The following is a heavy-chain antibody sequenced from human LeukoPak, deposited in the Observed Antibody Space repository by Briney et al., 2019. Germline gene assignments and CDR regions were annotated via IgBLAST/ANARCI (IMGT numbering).Heavy chain of an antibody. Sequence: GGSLRLSCAASGFTFSSYAMSWVRQAPGRGLEWVSAISGSGGSTYYADSVKGRFTISRDNAKNSLYLQMNSLRAEDTAVYYCARFIAVAGTYYYYMDVWGKGTTVTISS. CDR1: GFTFSSYA. D-gene: IGHD6-19*01. CDR3: ARFIAVAGTYYYYMDV. V-gene: IGHV3-23*01. CDR2: ISGSGGST. J-gene: IGHJ6*03.